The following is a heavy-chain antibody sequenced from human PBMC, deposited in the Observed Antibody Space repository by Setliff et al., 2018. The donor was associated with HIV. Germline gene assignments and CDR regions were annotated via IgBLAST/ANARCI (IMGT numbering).Heavy chain of an antibody. D-gene: IGHD2-15*01. CDR3: ARGSSSPDS. Sequence: PGGSLRLSCAASGFSFSSHSMSWVRQAPGKGLEWVASISNSGESKYYADSMKGRFTISRDNAKYSLYLQMNSLRAEDTAIYYCARGSSSPDSWGQGTLVTVSS. V-gene: IGHV3-23*01. J-gene: IGHJ4*02. CDR1: GFSFSSHS. CDR2: ISNSGESK.